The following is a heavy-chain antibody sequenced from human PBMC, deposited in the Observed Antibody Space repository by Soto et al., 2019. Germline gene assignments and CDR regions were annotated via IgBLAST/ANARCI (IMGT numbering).Heavy chain of an antibody. V-gene: IGHV1-3*05. Sequence: QVQLVQSGAEEKKPGASVKVSCKASGYTFTGYAMHWVRLAPGQRLEWMGWINAGNGNTKYSQKFQGRVTITRDTSASTVYMELSILRSEDTAVYYCARAVAVAADFDYWGQGTLVTVSS. CDR1: GYTFTGYA. CDR2: INAGNGNT. CDR3: ARAVAVAADFDY. D-gene: IGHD6-19*01. J-gene: IGHJ4*02.